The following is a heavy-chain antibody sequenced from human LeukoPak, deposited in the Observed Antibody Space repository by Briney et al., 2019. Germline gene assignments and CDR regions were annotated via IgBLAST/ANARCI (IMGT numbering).Heavy chain of an antibody. V-gene: IGHV3-74*01. J-gene: IGHJ4*02. CDR2: INTDGSST. D-gene: IGHD6-13*01. CDR1: GFTFSRYW. CDR3: AAAPRSSWSIDY. Sequence: PGGSLRLSCAASGFTFSRYWMHWVRQAPGKGLVWVSHINTDGSSTSYADSVKGRFTISRDNAKNTLYLQMNSLRAEDTAVYYCAAAPRSSWSIDYWGQGTLVTVSS.